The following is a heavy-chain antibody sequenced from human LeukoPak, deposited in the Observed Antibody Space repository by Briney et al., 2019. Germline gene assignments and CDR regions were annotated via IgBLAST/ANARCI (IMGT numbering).Heavy chain of an antibody. CDR2: ISWNSGSI. J-gene: IGHJ4*02. Sequence: PGGSLRLSCAASGFTFDDYAMHWVRQAPGKGLEWVSGISWNSGSIGYADSVKGRFTISRDNAKNSLYLQMNSLRAEDTALYYCAKDIQQLPIGGFQDYWGQGTLVTVSS. CDR3: AKDIQQLPIGGFQDY. CDR1: GFTFDDYA. V-gene: IGHV3-9*01. D-gene: IGHD6-13*01.